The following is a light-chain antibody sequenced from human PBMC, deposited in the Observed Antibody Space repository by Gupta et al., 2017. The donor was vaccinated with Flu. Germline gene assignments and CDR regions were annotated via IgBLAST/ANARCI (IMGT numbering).Light chain of an antibody. CDR2: KAS. V-gene: IGKV1-5*03. J-gene: IGKJ1*01. CDR1: QSVSSW. Sequence: PSTLSASVGDRVTITCRASQSVSSWLAWYQQKPGRAPKLLIYKASNLKSEVPSRFSGSGSGTEFTLTISRLQPDDSATYYCHQDDTYPRTFGQGTMLEIK. CDR3: HQDDTYPRT.